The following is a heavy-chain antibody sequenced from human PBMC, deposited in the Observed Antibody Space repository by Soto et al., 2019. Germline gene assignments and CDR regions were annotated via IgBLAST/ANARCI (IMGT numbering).Heavy chain of an antibody. V-gene: IGHV3-30-3*01. CDR1: GFTFSSYA. CDR3: ARDPRWIPVYGMEV. CDR2: ISYDGSNK. Sequence: PGWSLRLSCAASGFTFSSYAMHLVRQAPGKGLEWVAVISYDGSNKYYADSVKGRFTISRDNSKKTLYLQMNSLRAEDTAVYYCARDPRWIPVYGMEVWGQGTTVTVSS. J-gene: IGHJ6*02. D-gene: IGHD5-12*01.